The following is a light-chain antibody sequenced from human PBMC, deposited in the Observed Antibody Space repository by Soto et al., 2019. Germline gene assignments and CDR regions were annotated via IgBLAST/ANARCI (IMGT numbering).Light chain of an antibody. CDR2: SAS. V-gene: IGKV3-20*01. CDR3: QHYGRSRT. J-gene: IGKJ4*02. Sequence: EVVLRQSPGTLSLSPGERPTLSCRASQGVGNTYVSWYQQKPGQATRLLIDSASSRAAGIPDRSSGRCAGTVFPLTISMLSPDYAADYYYQHYGRSRTFGRGTKVDIK. CDR1: QGVGNTY.